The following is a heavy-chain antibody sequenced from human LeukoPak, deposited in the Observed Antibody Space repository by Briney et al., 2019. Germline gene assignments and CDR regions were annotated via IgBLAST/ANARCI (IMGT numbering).Heavy chain of an antibody. V-gene: IGHV3-23*01. Sequence: GGSLRLSCAASGFTFSIYALSWVRQAPGKGLEWVSAIGGSGSNTYCADSVTGRFTISRDNDKNVFYLQMNSLRAEDTAIYYSAKDSWFDPCGQGTLVTVSS. CDR3: AKDSWFDP. CDR2: IGGSGSNT. CDR1: GFTFSIYA. J-gene: IGHJ5*02.